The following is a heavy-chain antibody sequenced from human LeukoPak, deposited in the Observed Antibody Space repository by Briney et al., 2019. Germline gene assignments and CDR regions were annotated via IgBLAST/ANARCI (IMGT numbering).Heavy chain of an antibody. D-gene: IGHD3-16*01. CDR2: ICHSGNT. V-gene: IGHV4-59*08. CDR1: GVSISSYC. CDR3: ASLFTFGGVTDY. J-gene: IGHJ4*02. Sequence: SETLSLTCTVSGVSISSYCWSWMRQPPGKGLEWIGYICHSGNTNYNPSLKSRVTISLDASKNQFSLSLSSVTAADTAVYYCASLFTFGGVTDYWGQGILVTVSS.